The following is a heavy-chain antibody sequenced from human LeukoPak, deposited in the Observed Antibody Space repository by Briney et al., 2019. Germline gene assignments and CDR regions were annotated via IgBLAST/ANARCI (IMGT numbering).Heavy chain of an antibody. CDR1: GGSISSGDYY. CDR2: IYNNGRT. Sequence: SETLSLTCTVSGGSISSGDYYWSWIRQPPGKGREWIGYIYNNGRTYYNPSLKSRVTMSMDYSKNQFSLNVRFVTAADTAIYYCGKTDIYFNPIDYWGPGSLVTVSS. CDR3: GKTDIYFNPIDY. J-gene: IGHJ4*02. V-gene: IGHV4-30-4*01. D-gene: IGHD3-9*01.